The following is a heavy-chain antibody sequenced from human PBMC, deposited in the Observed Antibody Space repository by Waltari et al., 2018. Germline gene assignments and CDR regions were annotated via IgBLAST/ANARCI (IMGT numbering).Heavy chain of an antibody. V-gene: IGHV3-23*01. CDR3: AKDRLYYGMDV. J-gene: IGHJ6*02. CDR2: ISGSGGST. Sequence: EVQLLESGGGLVQPGGSLRLSWSASGFTFSTYAMNWVRQAPGRGLEWVSTISGSGGSTYYADSVKGRFTISRDNSKNTQYLQMNSLRAEDSAVYYCAKDRLYYGMDVWGQGTTVTVSS. CDR1: GFTFSTYA.